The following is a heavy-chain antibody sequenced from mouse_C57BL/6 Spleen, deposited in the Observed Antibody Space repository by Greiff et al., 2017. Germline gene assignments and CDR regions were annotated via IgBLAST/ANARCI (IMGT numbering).Heavy chain of an antibody. CDR2: IYPGSGST. J-gene: IGHJ4*01. V-gene: IGHV1-55*01. Sequence: QVQLQQPGAELVKPGASVKMSCKASGYTFTSYWITWVKQRPGQGLEWIGDIYPGSGSTNYNEKFKSKATLTVDTSSSTAYMQLSSLTSEDSAVYYCARYYSNYRYSMDYWGQGTSVTVSS. CDR3: ARYYSNYRYSMDY. CDR1: GYTFTSYW. D-gene: IGHD2-5*01.